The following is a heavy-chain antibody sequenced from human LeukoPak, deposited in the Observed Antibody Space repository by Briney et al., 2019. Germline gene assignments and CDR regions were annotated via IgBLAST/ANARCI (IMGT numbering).Heavy chain of an antibody. Sequence: ASVTVSCKASGYTFTSYTMHWVRQAPRQRLEWMGWINAGNGNTKYSQKFQGRVTITRDTSASTAYMELSSLRSEDTAVYYCARTTAMVTIFDYWGQGTLVTVSS. V-gene: IGHV1-3*01. J-gene: IGHJ4*02. CDR3: ARTTAMVTIFDY. D-gene: IGHD5-18*01. CDR2: INAGNGNT. CDR1: GYTFTSYT.